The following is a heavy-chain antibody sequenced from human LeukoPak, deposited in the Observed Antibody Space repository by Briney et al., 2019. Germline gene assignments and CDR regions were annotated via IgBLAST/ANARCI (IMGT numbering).Heavy chain of an antibody. D-gene: IGHD3-22*01. Sequence: PGGSLRLSCAAPGFTFSSYAMSWVRQAPGKGLEWVSAISGSGGSTYYADSVKGRFTISRDNSKNTLYLQMNSLRAEDTAVYYCAKSGYDYYDSSGYPNDFWGQGTLVTVSS. V-gene: IGHV3-23*01. CDR1: GFTFSSYA. CDR2: ISGSGGST. CDR3: AKSGYDYYDSSGYPNDF. J-gene: IGHJ4*02.